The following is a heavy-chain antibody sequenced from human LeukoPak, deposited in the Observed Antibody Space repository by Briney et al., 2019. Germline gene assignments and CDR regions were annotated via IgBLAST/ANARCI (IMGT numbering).Heavy chain of an antibody. D-gene: IGHD3-22*01. V-gene: IGHV3-48*01. CDR1: GFTFSSYW. J-gene: IGHJ4*02. Sequence: GGSLRLSCAVSGFTFSSYWMNWVRQAPGKGLEWVSYISSSSSTIYYADSVKGRFTISRDNAKNSLYLQMNSLRAEDTAVYYCARGSTYYDSSGQVPFDYWGQGTLVTVSS. CDR2: ISSSSSTI. CDR3: ARGSTYYDSSGQVPFDY.